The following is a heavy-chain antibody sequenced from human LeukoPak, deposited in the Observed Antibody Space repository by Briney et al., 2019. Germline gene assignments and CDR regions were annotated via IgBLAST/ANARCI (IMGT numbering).Heavy chain of an antibody. V-gene: IGHV4-39*01. J-gene: IGHJ4*02. D-gene: IGHD4-11*01. CDR3: ARQRSNYAQESFFGY. CDR2: IYWRGRT. Sequence: SETLSLTWTVFGGSLSRLRYYLGWIRQPPGKGLERIGSIYWRGRTYYNPSLKSRVTVSVDTSKNQFSLKVSSVTAADPAVYYCARQRSNYAQESFFGYWGQGTLVTVSS. CDR1: GGSLSRLRYY.